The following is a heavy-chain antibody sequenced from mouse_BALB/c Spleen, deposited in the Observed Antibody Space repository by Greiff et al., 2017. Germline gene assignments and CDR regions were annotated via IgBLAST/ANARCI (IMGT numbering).Heavy chain of an antibody. Sequence: QVQLKESGPGLVAPSQSLSITCTVSGFSLTSYGVHWVRQPPGKGLEWLGVIWAGGSTNYNSALMSRLSISKDNSKSQVFLKMNSLQTDDTAMYYCARERERIYDGYYEGGAMDYWGQGTSVTVSS. J-gene: IGHJ4*01. D-gene: IGHD2-3*01. V-gene: IGHV2-9*02. CDR3: ARERERIYDGYYEGGAMDY. CDR2: IWAGGST. CDR1: GFSLTSYG.